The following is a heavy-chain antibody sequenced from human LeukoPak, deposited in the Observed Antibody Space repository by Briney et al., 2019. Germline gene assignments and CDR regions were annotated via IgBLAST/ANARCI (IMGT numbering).Heavy chain of an antibody. J-gene: IGHJ4*02. CDR1: GISISSSNSY. CDR2: IYYTGNT. V-gene: IGHV4-39*01. D-gene: IGHD3/OR15-3a*01. Sequence: PSETLSLTCTVSGISISSSNSYWGWIRQPPGKGLEWIGSIYYTGNTYYNASLKSQVSISIDTSKNQFSLRLTSVTAADTAVYYCARQTGSGLFILPGGQGTLVTVSS. CDR3: ARQTGSGLFILP.